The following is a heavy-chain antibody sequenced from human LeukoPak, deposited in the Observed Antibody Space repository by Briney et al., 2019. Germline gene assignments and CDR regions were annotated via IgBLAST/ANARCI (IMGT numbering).Heavy chain of an antibody. Sequence: PGRSLRLSCAASGFTFDDYAMHWVRQAPGKGLEWVSGISWNSGSIGYADSVKGRFTISRDNAKNSLYLQMNSLRAEDTAVYYCARVGSITSNWFDPWGQGTLVTVSS. CDR1: GFTFDDYA. CDR3: ARVGSITSNWFDP. J-gene: IGHJ5*02. D-gene: IGHD2-2*01. V-gene: IGHV3-9*01. CDR2: ISWNSGSI.